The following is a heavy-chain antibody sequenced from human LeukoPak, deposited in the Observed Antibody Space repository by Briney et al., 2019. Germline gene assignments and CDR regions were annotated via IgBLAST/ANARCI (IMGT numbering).Heavy chain of an antibody. CDR2: IRYDGSNT. J-gene: IGHJ4*02. CDR3: ARVYQGVSLFDGIDY. V-gene: IGHV3-30*02. Sequence: AGGSLRLSCAASGFIFSSYGMHWVRQAPGKGLEWVAFIRYDGSNTYYADSVKGRFTISRDNAKKSLYLQMNSLRAEDTAVYYCARVYQGVSLFDGIDYWGQGTLVTVSS. CDR1: GFIFSSYG. D-gene: IGHD3-10*01.